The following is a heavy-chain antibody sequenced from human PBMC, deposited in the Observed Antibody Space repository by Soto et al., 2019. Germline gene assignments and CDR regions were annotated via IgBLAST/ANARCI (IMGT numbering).Heavy chain of an antibody. CDR3: ARDYGSGSYSPKLYYYYYYYMDV. CDR2: ISAYNGNT. D-gene: IGHD3-10*01. CDR1: GYTFTSYG. J-gene: IGHJ6*03. Sequence: ASVKVSCKASGYTFTSYGISWVRQAPGQGLEWMGWISAYNGNTNYAQKLQGRVTMTTDTSTSTAYMELRSLRSDDTAVYYCARDYGSGSYSPKLYYYYYYYMDVWGKGTTVTVSS. V-gene: IGHV1-18*01.